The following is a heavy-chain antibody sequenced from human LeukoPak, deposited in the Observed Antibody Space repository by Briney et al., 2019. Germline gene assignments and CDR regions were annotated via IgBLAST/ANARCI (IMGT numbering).Heavy chain of an antibody. V-gene: IGHV1-2*06. CDR1: GYTFTDYY. CDR3: ARGSGYGDSPGLD. CDR2: INPNSGGA. Sequence: GASVKVSCKASGYTFTDYYMHWVRQAPGQGLEWMGRINPNSGGANYAQQFQGRVTMTRDTSITTAYMEVVRLTSDDTAVYYRARGSGYGDSPGLDWGQGTLVTISS. J-gene: IGHJ4*02. D-gene: IGHD4-17*01.